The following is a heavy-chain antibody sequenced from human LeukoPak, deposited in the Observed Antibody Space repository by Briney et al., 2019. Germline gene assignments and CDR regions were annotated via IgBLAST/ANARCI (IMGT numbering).Heavy chain of an antibody. Sequence: GGSLRLSCAASGFTFSSYAMSWVRQAPGKGLEWVSAIGGSGGSTYYADSVKGRFTISRDNSKNTLYLQMNSLRAEDTAVYYCAKDLVGAPGFDYWGQGTLVTVSS. CDR3: AKDLVGAPGFDY. D-gene: IGHD1-26*01. J-gene: IGHJ4*02. CDR1: GFTFSSYA. V-gene: IGHV3-23*01. CDR2: IGGSGGST.